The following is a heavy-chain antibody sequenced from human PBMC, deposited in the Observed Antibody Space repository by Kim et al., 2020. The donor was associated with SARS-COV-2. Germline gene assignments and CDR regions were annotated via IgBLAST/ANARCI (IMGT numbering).Heavy chain of an antibody. CDR3: ARDYEHYGDIVVVPAGHDAFDI. D-gene: IGHD2-2*01. V-gene: IGHV7-4-1*02. CDR2: INTNTGNP. Sequence: ASVKVSCKASGYTFTSYAMNWVRQAPGQGLEWMGWINTNTGNPTYAQGFTGRFVFSLDTSVSTAYLQISSLKAEDTAVYYCARDYEHYGDIVVVPAGHDAFDIWGQGTMVTVSS. CDR1: GYTFTSYA. J-gene: IGHJ3*02.